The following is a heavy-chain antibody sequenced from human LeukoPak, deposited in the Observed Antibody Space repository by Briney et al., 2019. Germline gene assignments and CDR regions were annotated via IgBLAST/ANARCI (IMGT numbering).Heavy chain of an antibody. V-gene: IGHV3-30*02. CDR2: IRYDGSNK. Sequence: GGSLRLSCAASGFTFSSYGMHWVRQAPGKGLEWVAFIRYDGSNKYYADSVKGRFTISRDNSENTLYLQMNSLRAEDTAVYYCANLGGNSPFSYYYYYMDVWGKGTTVTVSS. CDR1: GFTFSSYG. D-gene: IGHD4-23*01. J-gene: IGHJ6*03. CDR3: ANLGGNSPFSYYYYYMDV.